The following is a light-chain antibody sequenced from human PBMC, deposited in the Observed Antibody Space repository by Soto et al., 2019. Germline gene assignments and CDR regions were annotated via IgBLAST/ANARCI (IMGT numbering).Light chain of an antibody. Sequence: QSALTQPASVSGSPGQSITISCTGTSSDVGGYNYVSWYQQHPGKAPKLLICDVSYRPSGVSNRFSGSKSGNTASLTISGLQTEDEADYYCSSHTSSSTLVVFGGGTKLTVL. CDR1: SSDVGGYNY. V-gene: IGLV2-14*01. CDR3: SSHTSSSTLVV. J-gene: IGLJ2*01. CDR2: DVS.